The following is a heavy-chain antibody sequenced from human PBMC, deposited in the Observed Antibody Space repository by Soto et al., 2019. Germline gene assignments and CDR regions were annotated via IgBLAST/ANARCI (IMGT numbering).Heavy chain of an antibody. J-gene: IGHJ6*02. CDR3: ARSGYCSSTSCYTDYYGMDV. D-gene: IGHD2-2*02. CDR1: GFTFSDHY. CDR2: TRNKANSYTT. Sequence: GGSLRLSCAASGFTFSDHYMDWVRQAPGKGLEWVGRTRNKANSYTTEYAASVKGRFTISRDDSKNSLYLQMNSLKTEDTAVYYCARSGYCSSTSCYTDYYGMDVWGQGTTVTVSS. V-gene: IGHV3-72*01.